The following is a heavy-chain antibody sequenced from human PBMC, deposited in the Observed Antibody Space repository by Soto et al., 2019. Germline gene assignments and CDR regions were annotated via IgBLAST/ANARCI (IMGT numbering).Heavy chain of an antibody. Sequence: PSETLSLTCTVSCGSISSYYWSWIRQPPGKGLEWIGYIYYSGSTNYNPSLKSRVTISVDTSKNQFSLKLSSVTAADTAVYYCARFLVGPDYYYGMDVWGQGTTVTVSS. CDR1: CGSISSYY. V-gene: IGHV4-59*01. CDR2: IYYSGST. J-gene: IGHJ6*02. CDR3: ARFLVGPDYYYGMDV. D-gene: IGHD3-3*01.